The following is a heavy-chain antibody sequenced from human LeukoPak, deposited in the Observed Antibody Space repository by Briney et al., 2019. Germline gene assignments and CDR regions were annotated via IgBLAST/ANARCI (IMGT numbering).Heavy chain of an antibody. CDR3: AKGFVAAAGTSYFDY. Sequence: GGSLRLSCAASGFTFSSYGMHWVRQAPGKGLEWVAVISYDGSNKYYADSVKGRFTISRDNSKNTLYLQMNSLRAEDTAVYYCAKGFVAAAGTSYFDYWGQGTLVTVSS. D-gene: IGHD6-13*01. CDR1: GFTFSSYG. V-gene: IGHV3-30*18. CDR2: ISYDGSNK. J-gene: IGHJ4*02.